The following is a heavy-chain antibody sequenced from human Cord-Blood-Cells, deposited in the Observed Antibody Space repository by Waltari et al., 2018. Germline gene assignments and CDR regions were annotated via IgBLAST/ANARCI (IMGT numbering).Heavy chain of an antibody. CDR3: ARGTAAARRGYYFDY. Sequence: QVQLVQSGAEVKKPGSSVKVSCKASGGTFSSYAISWVRQAPGQGLEWMGGILPVCGTANDAQKCQGRITITADESTCTAYMELSSLRSDDTAVYYCARGTAAARRGYYFDYWDQGTLVTVSS. V-gene: IGHV1-69*01. D-gene: IGHD6-6*01. CDR1: GGTFSSYA. J-gene: IGHJ4*02. CDR2: ILPVCGTA.